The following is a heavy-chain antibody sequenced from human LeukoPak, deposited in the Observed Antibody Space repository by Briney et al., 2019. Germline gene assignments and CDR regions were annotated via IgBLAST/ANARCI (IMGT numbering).Heavy chain of an antibody. CDR2: IKPDGSAK. CDR1: GFTFSRYW. Sequence: GGSLRLSCAASGFTFSRYWMTWVRQAPGKGLEWVANIKPDGSAKYYVDSVKGRFTISRDNAKNSLYLQMNSLRAEDTAVYYCARGEYYYDGGYWGQGTLVTVSS. D-gene: IGHD3-22*01. V-gene: IGHV3-7*04. CDR3: ARGEYYYDGGY. J-gene: IGHJ4*02.